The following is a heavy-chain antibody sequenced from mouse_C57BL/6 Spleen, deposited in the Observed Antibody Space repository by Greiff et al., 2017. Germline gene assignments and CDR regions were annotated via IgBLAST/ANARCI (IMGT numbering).Heavy chain of an antibody. D-gene: IGHD2-12*01. CDR2: IWSGGST. CDR3: ARMVYNYDGCFDV. J-gene: IGHJ1*03. Sequence: QVQLKESGPGLVQPSQSLSITCTVSGFSLTSYGVHWVRQSPGKGLEWLGVIWSGGSTDYNAAFISRLSISKDNSKSQVFFKMNSLQADDTAIYYCARMVYNYDGCFDVWGTKTTVTVSS. CDR1: GFSLTSYG. V-gene: IGHV2-2*01.